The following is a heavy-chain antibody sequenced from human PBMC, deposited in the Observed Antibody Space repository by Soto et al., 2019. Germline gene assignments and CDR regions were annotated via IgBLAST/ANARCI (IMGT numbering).Heavy chain of an antibody. D-gene: IGHD3-22*01. Sequence: ASVKVSCKASGYTFTSYAMHWVRQAPGQRLEWMGWINAGNGNTKYSQKFQGRVTITRDTSASTAYMELSSLRSEDTAVYYCASTPSTYYDSSGYRNWFDPWGQGTLVTVSS. CDR2: INAGNGNT. J-gene: IGHJ5*02. CDR1: GYTFTSYA. CDR3: ASTPSTYYDSSGYRNWFDP. V-gene: IGHV1-3*01.